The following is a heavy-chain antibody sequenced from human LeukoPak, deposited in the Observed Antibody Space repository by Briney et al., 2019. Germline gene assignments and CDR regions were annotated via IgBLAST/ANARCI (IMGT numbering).Heavy chain of an antibody. CDR2: ISSSGSTI. V-gene: IGHV3-48*03. Sequence: GGSLRLSRAASGFTFSSYEMNWVRQAPGKGLEWVSYISSSGSTIYYADSVKGRFTISRDNAKNSLYLQMNSLRAEDTAVYYCARDGPGGYFQHWGQGTLVTVSS. J-gene: IGHJ1*01. CDR1: GFTFSSYE. D-gene: IGHD3-10*01. CDR3: ARDGPGGYFQH.